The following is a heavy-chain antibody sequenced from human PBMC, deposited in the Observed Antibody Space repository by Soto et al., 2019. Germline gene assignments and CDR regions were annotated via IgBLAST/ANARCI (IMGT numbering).Heavy chain of an antibody. J-gene: IGHJ6*02. Sequence: SETLSLTCTVSGGSVSSGSYYWSWIRQPPGKGLEWIGSIYYSGSTYYNPSLKSRVTISVDTSKNQFSLKLSSVTAADTAVYYCASSDSSGWYPDYYYGMDVWGQGTTVTVSS. D-gene: IGHD6-19*01. CDR3: ASSDSSGWYPDYYYGMDV. CDR1: GGSVSSGSYY. V-gene: IGHV4-39*01. CDR2: IYYSGST.